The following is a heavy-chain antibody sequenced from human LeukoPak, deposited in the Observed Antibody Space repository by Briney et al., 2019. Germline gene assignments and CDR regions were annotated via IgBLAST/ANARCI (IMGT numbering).Heavy chain of an antibody. CDR1: GFTFDDYA. D-gene: IGHD3-22*01. Sequence: GRSLRLSCAASGFTFDDYAMHWVRQAPGKGLEWVSGISWNSGSIGYADSVKGRFTISRDNAKNSLYLQMNSLGAEDTALYYCAKDWSLNYYDSSGLGYYGMDVWGQGTTVTVSS. CDR2: ISWNSGSI. J-gene: IGHJ6*02. V-gene: IGHV3-9*01. CDR3: AKDWSLNYYDSSGLGYYGMDV.